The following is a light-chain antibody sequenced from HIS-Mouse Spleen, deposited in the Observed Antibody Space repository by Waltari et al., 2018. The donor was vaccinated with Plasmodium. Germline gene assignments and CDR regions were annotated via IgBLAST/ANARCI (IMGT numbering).Light chain of an antibody. V-gene: IGKV3-15*01. CDR3: QQYNNWSFT. CDR2: GAS. J-gene: IGKJ3*01. CDR1: QSVSSN. Sequence: DIVMTQYPATLSVSPGERATLSGRASQSVSSNLPWYQQKPGQAPRLLIYGASTRATGIPARFSGSGSGTEFTLTISSLQSEDFAVYYCQQYNNWSFTFGPGTKVDIK.